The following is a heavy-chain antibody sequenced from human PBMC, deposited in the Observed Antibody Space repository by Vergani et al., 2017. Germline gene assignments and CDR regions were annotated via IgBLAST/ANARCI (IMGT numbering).Heavy chain of an antibody. CDR2: IRSKAYGGTT. Sequence: EVQLVESGGGLVQPGRSLRLSCTASGFTFGDYAMSWVRQAPGKGLEWVGFIRSKAYGGTTEYAASVKGRFTISRDDSKSIAYLQMNSLKTEDTAVYYCARDRSVLGALDYWGQGTLVTVSS. CDR3: ARDRSVLGALDY. D-gene: IGHD3-16*01. CDR1: GFTFGDYA. V-gene: IGHV3-49*04. J-gene: IGHJ4*02.